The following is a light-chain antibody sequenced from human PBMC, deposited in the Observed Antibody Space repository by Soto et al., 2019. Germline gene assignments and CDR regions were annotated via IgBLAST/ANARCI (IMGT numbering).Light chain of an antibody. CDR2: AAS. CDR3: QQSYRTLVA. Sequence: DIQMTQSPASLSASVGDRVTITCRVSQSFGSSLNWYQQKPGKAPDLLIYAASNLQSGVPSRFSGSGSGTDFTLTISSLQPEDFATYYCQQSYRTLVAFGQGTKVDI. CDR1: QSFGSS. V-gene: IGKV1-39*01. J-gene: IGKJ1*01.